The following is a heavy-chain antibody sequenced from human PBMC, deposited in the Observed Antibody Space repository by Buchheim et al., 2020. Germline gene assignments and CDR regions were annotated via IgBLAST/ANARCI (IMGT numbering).Heavy chain of an antibody. D-gene: IGHD2-2*01. Sequence: QVQLVQSGAEVKKPGASVKVSCKASGYTFTGYYMHWVRQAPGQGLEWMGRINPNSGGTNYAQKFQGRVTMTRDTSLSTAYMELSRLRSDDTAVYYCARVLDCSSTSCYYYYYGMDVWGQGTT. CDR3: ARVLDCSSTSCYYYYYGMDV. J-gene: IGHJ6*02. V-gene: IGHV1-2*06. CDR2: INPNSGGT. CDR1: GYTFTGYY.